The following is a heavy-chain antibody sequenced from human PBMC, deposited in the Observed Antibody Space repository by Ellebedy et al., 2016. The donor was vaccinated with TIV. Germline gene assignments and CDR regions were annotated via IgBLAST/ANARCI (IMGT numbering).Heavy chain of an antibody. D-gene: IGHD4-11*01. CDR3: ARALNYENGMDV. J-gene: IGHJ6*02. V-gene: IGHV3-66*01. Sequence: GESPKISCAASGFTVSSNYMTWVPQAPGKGLEWVSGIYRGGITYYADSVKGRFTISRDNSKNTLYLQMNSLRAEDTAVYYCARALNYENGMDVWGQGTTVTVSS. CDR2: IYRGGIT. CDR1: GFTVSSNY.